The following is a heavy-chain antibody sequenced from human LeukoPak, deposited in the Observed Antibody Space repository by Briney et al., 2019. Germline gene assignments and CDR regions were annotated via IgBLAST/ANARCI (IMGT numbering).Heavy chain of an antibody. J-gene: IGHJ4*02. CDR1: GYSISSGYY. CDR2: IYHSGST. CDR3: ASLYDYVWGSYRYTYRVDY. Sequence: SETLPLTCAVSGYSISSGYYWGWIRQPPGKGLEWIGSIYHSGSTYYNPSLKSRVTISVDTSKNQFSLKLSSVTAADTAVYYCASLYDYVWGSYRYTYRVDYWGQGTLVTVSS. V-gene: IGHV4-38-2*01. D-gene: IGHD3-16*02.